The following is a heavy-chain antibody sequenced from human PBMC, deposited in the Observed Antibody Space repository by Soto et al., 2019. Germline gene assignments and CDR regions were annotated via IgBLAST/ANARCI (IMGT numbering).Heavy chain of an antibody. V-gene: IGHV1-24*01. CDR1: GYTLTELS. Sequence: GASVKVSCKVSGYTLTELSMHWVRQAPGKGLEWMGGFDPEDGETIYAQKFQGRVTMTEDTSTDSAYMELSSLRSEDTAVYYCATLNTQFDYYYYSYMDVWGKGTTVTVSS. CDR3: ATLNTQFDYYYYSYMDV. J-gene: IGHJ6*03. CDR2: FDPEDGET.